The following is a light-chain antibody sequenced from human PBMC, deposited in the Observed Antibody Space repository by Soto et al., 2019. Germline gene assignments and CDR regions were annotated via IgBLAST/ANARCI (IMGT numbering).Light chain of an antibody. J-gene: IGKJ4*01. CDR3: QQYDNVPLN. Sequence: IQMTHAPSSLYVSVLERVTLTLLASQSINSYLHWYQHRPGEATKLLIYDASKLEAGVPSRFSGRGSGTDFTFSISSLQPEDIATYYCQQYDNVPLNCGGGTKGDIK. CDR2: DAS. CDR1: QSINSY. V-gene: IGKV1-33*01.